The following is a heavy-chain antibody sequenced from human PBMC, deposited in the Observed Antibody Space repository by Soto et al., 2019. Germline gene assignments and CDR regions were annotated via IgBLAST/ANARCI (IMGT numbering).Heavy chain of an antibody. CDR3: AAYSSSWSGWFDP. D-gene: IGHD6-13*01. CDR1: GGTFSSYA. V-gene: IGHV1-69*13. Sequence: ASVQVSCKASGGTFSSYAISWVRQAPGQGLEWMGGIIPIFGTANYAQKFQGRVTITADESTSTAYMELSSLRSEDTAVYYCAAYSSSWSGWFDPWGPGTLVTVSS. CDR2: IIPIFGTA. J-gene: IGHJ5*02.